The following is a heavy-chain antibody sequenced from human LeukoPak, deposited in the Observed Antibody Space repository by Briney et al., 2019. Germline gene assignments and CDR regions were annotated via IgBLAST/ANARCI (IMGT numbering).Heavy chain of an antibody. CDR2: IYSSGST. D-gene: IGHD1-26*01. CDR3: ARARNSGRHYYNYYMDV. Sequence: PSQTLSLTCTVSGGSISSGSYYWSWIRQSAGKGLEWIGRIYSSGSTNYNPSLKSRVTVSIDTSKNQFSLKLSSVTAADTAVYYCARARNSGRHYYNYYMDVWGKGTTVTFSS. CDR1: GGSISSGSYY. J-gene: IGHJ6*03. V-gene: IGHV4-61*02.